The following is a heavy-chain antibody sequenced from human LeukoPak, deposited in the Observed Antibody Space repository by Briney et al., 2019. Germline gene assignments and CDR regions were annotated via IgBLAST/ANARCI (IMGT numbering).Heavy chain of an antibody. J-gene: IGHJ6*03. CDR2: INPNSGGT. CDR3: ARVLGHQPWHYMDV. Sequence: EASVKVSCKTSGYTFTGYYMHWVRQAPGQGLEWMGWINPNSGGTNYAQKFQGRVTMTRDTSISTAYMELSRLRSDDTAVYYCARVLGHQPWHYMDVWGKGTTVTVSS. V-gene: IGHV1-2*02. CDR1: GYTFTGYY. D-gene: IGHD6-19*01.